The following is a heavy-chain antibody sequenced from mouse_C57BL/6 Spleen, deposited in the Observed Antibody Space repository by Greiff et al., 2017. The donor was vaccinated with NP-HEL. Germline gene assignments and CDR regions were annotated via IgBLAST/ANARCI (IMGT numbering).Heavy chain of an antibody. CDR3: ASPIYYYGSNYAMDY. CDR2: IWSGGST. V-gene: IGHV2-2*01. CDR1: GFSLTSYG. D-gene: IGHD1-1*01. J-gene: IGHJ4*01. Sequence: VKVVESGPGLVQPSQSLSITCTVSGFSLTSYGVHWVRQSPGKGLEWLGVIWSGGSTDYNAAFISRLSISKDNSKSQVFFKMNSLQADDTAIYYCASPIYYYGSNYAMDYWGQGTSVTVSS.